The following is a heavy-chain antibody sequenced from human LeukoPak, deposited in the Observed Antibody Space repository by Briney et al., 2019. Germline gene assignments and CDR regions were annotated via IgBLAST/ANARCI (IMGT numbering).Heavy chain of an antibody. Sequence: GGSLRLSCAASSFTFSSYAMRWGRQAPGKGLEWVAVISFDGTNKNYADSVKGRFTITRDNSKNTVYLQMNSLRVEDAAVYYCARDPRGSPYYFDYWGQGTLVTVSS. D-gene: IGHD1-26*01. CDR3: ARDPRGSPYYFDY. CDR1: SFTFSSYA. CDR2: ISFDGTNK. V-gene: IGHV3-30-3*01. J-gene: IGHJ4*02.